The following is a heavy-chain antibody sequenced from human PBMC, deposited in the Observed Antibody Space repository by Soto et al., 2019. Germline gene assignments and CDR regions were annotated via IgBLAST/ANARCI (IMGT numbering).Heavy chain of an antibody. CDR3: AKDLPYSGWASDY. CDR1: GFTFWTYG. J-gene: IGHJ4*02. D-gene: IGHD6-19*01. CDR2: IWDDGSNE. Sequence: GGSLRLSCAASGFTFWTYGMHWVRQAPGKGLEWVAVIWDDGSNEDYADSVKGRVTISRDNSKNTLYLRMNTLRAEDTAVYYCAKDLPYSGWASDYWGQGTLVTVSS. V-gene: IGHV3-33*06.